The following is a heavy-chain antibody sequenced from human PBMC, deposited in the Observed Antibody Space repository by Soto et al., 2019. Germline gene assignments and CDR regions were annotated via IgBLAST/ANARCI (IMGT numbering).Heavy chain of an antibody. V-gene: IGHV4-39*01. CDR2: IYYSGST. D-gene: IGHD6-19*01. Sequence: PSETLSLTCTVSGGSISSSSYYWGWIRQPPGKGLEWIGSIYYSGSTYYNPSLKSRVTISVDTSKNQFSLKLSSVTAADTAVYYCARQNSEGIAVAGTLELFDYWGQGTLVTVSS. CDR1: GGSISSSSYY. CDR3: ARQNSEGIAVAGTLELFDY. J-gene: IGHJ4*02.